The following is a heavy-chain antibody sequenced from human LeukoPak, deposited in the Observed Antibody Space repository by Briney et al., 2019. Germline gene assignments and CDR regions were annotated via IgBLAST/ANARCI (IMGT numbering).Heavy chain of an antibody. Sequence: GGPLRLSCAASGFTFSSYSMNWVRQAPGKGLEWVSSISSSSSYMYYADSVKGRFTISRDNAKNSLYMQVNSLRAEDTAVYYCARGGYSSSWYHDSWGQGTLVTVSS. CDR3: ARGGYSSSWYHDS. CDR2: ISSSSSYM. CDR1: GFTFSSYS. J-gene: IGHJ4*02. V-gene: IGHV3-21*01. D-gene: IGHD6-13*01.